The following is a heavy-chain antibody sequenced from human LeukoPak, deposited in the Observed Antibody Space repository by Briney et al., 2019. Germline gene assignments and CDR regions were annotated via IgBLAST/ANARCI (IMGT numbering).Heavy chain of an antibody. J-gene: IGHJ6*02. Sequence: SQTLSLTCAISGDSVSSNSAAWNWIRQSPSRGLEWLGRTYYRSKWYNDYAVSVKSRITINPDTSKNQFSLQLNCVTPEDTAVYYCARDETTHKWLGPTPYYYGMDVWGQGTTVTVSS. V-gene: IGHV6-1*01. CDR3: ARDETTHKWLGPTPYYYGMDV. D-gene: IGHD6-19*01. CDR1: GDSVSSNSAA. CDR2: TYYRSKWYN.